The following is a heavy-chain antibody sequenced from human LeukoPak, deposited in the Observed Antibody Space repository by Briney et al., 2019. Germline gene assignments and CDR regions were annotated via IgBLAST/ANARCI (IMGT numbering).Heavy chain of an antibody. CDR3: TASITMVRGVIINPYYFDY. CDR2: IKSKTDGGTT. Sequence: GGSLRLSCAASGFTFSNAWMSWVRQAPGKGLKWVGRIKSKTDGGTTDYAAPVKGRFTISRDDSKNTLYLQMNSLKTEDTAVYYCTASITMVRGVIINPYYFDYWGQGTLVTVSS. J-gene: IGHJ4*02. CDR1: GFTFSNAW. D-gene: IGHD3-10*01. V-gene: IGHV3-15*01.